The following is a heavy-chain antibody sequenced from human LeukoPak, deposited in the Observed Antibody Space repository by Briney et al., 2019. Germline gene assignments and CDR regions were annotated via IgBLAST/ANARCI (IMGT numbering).Heavy chain of an antibody. CDR2: ISYDGSNK. CDR3: ARYYDFWSSYSSYYYMDV. J-gene: IGHJ6*03. CDR1: GFTFSSYG. V-gene: IGHV3-30*03. Sequence: PGGSLRLSCAASGFTFSSYGMHWVRQAPGKGLEWVAVISYDGSNKYYADSVKGRFTISRDNSKNTLYLQMNSLRAEDTAVYYCARYYDFWSSYSSYYYMDVWGKGTTVTVSS. D-gene: IGHD3-3*01.